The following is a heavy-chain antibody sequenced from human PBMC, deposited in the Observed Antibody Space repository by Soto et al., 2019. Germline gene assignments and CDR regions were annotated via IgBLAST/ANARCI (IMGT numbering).Heavy chain of an antibody. D-gene: IGHD3-10*01. V-gene: IGHV1-2*02. Sequence: ASVKVSCKASGYTFTGYYMHWVRQAPGQGLEWMGWINPNSGGTNYAQKFQGRVTMTRDPSISTAYMELSRLRSDDTAVYYCARDEYLWFGELFSNWFDPWGQGTLVTVSS. CDR2: INPNSGGT. CDR3: ARDEYLWFGELFSNWFDP. CDR1: GYTFTGYY. J-gene: IGHJ5*02.